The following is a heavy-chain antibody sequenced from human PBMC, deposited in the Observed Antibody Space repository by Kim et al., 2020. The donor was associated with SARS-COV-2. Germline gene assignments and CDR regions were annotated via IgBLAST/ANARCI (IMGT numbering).Heavy chain of an antibody. CDR3: ARGRQYYGSGISDSDY. Sequence: SETLSLTCAVYGGSFSGYYWSWIRQPPGKGLEWIGEINHSGSTNYNPSLKSRVTISVDTSKNQFSLKLSSVTAADTAVYYCARGRQYYGSGISDSDYWGQGTLVTVSS. CDR2: INHSGST. J-gene: IGHJ4*02. V-gene: IGHV4-34*01. D-gene: IGHD3-10*01. CDR1: GGSFSGYY.